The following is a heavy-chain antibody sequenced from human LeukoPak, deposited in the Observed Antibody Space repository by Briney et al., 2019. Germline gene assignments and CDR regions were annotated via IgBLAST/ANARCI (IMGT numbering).Heavy chain of an antibody. CDR3: AREGDYDILS. V-gene: IGHV4-31*03. D-gene: IGHD3-9*01. CDR2: IYYSGST. Sequence: SETLSLTCTVSGGSISSGGYSWSWIRQHPGKGLEWIGYIYYSGSTYYNPSLKSRVTISVDTSKNQFSLKLSSVTAADTAVYYCAREGDYDILSWGQGTLVTVSS. CDR1: GGSISSGGYS. J-gene: IGHJ5*02.